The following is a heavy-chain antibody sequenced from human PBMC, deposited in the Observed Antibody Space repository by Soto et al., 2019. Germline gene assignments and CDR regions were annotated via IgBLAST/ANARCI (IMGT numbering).Heavy chain of an antibody. CDR2: ISGYNGHT. V-gene: IGHV1-18*01. J-gene: IGHJ5*02. Sequence: QVQLVQSGVEVKKPGASVKVSCKASGYTFTNYGITWVRQAPGQGLEWVGWISGYNGHTNYAQQLQDRVTMTTDTSTSTVYMELRSLRSDDTAVYFCARYDSWIPTGHFDNWGQGTLVIVSS. CDR1: GYTFTNYG. D-gene: IGHD6-13*01. CDR3: ARYDSWIPTGHFDN.